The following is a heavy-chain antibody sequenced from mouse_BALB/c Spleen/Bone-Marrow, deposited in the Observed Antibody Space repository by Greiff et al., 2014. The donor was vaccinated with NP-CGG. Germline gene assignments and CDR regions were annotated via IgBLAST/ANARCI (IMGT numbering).Heavy chain of an antibody. CDR3: ARPLYGYDWYFDV. J-gene: IGHJ1*01. CDR2: INPYNDDT. D-gene: IGHD2-2*01. CDR1: GYTFTSYV. Sequence: VQLQQPGPELVKPGASVKMSCKASGYTFTSYVMHWVKQKPGLGLEWIGYINPYNDDTEYNEKFKGKATMTSDKSSSTAYMELSSLTSEDSAVFYCARPLYGYDWYFDVWGAGTTVTVSS. V-gene: IGHV1-14*01.